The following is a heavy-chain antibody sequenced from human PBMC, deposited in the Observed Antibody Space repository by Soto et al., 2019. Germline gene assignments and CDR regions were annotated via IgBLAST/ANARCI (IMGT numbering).Heavy chain of an antibody. J-gene: IGHJ6*03. D-gene: IGHD2-2*01. CDR3: AGRDCSGTNCYYLDYYYMDV. V-gene: IGHV4-59*08. CDR2: IYYSGST. CDR1: GGSFSSYY. Sequence: QVQLQESGPGLVRPSETLSLTCTVSGGSFSSYYWTWIRQSPGKGLEWIGYIYYSGSTDYNPSLRGRIAISIDTPKNQFSLRLNSMTAADTAVYYCAGRDCSGTNCYYLDYYYMDVWGKGTTVTVSS.